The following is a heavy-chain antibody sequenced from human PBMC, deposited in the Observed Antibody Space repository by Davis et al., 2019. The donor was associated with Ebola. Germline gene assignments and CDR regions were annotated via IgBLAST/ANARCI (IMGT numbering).Heavy chain of an antibody. CDR3: ARSIPHFSFWTADLIGGMDV. D-gene: IGHD3/OR15-3a*01. CDR1: GGSISSSSYY. V-gene: IGHV4-39*01. J-gene: IGHJ6*02. Sequence: SETLSLTCTVSGGSISSSSYYWGWIRQPPGKGLEWIGSIYYSGSTYYNPSLKSRVTISVDTSKNQFSLKLSSVTAADTAVYYCARSIPHFSFWTADLIGGMDVWGQGTTVIVSS. CDR2: IYYSGST.